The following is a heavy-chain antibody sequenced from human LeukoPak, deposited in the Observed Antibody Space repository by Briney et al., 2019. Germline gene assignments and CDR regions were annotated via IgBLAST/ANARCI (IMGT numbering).Heavy chain of an antibody. CDR3: ARDYVEMSTIRDFGY. CDR1: GNTFTRYG. D-gene: IGHD5-24*01. J-gene: IGHJ4*02. V-gene: IGHV1-18*01. CDR2: ISAYNGDT. Sequence: ASVKVSCKAPGNTFTRYGFSWVRQAPGQGLEWMGLISAYNGDTRYAQKFQGRVTMTTDTSTSKAYMELRSLRSDDTAVYFCARDYVEMSTIRDFGYWGQGTLVTVSS.